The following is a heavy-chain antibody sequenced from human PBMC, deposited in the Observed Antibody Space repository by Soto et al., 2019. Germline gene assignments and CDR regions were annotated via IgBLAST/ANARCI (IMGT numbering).Heavy chain of an antibody. CDR3: ARYSGSYWHYLEW. Sequence: GASLTISCHGSGYSFARHWVAWVRQMPEKGLEWIGTIYPGDSDTKYSSAFRGHVTISADTSVSTAYLQWRSLEATDSAIYYCARYSGSYWHYLEWWGQGTLVTVAS. J-gene: IGHJ4*02. D-gene: IGHD1-26*01. CDR1: GYSFARHW. V-gene: IGHV5-51*01. CDR2: IYPGDSDT.